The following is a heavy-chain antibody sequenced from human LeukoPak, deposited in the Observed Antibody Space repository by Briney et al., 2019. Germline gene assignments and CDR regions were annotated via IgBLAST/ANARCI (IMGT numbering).Heavy chain of an antibody. D-gene: IGHD1-26*01. V-gene: IGHV5-51*01. CDR2: IYPRDSTT. Sequence: GEPLKISCQGSGYDSGVSFTSHSISWVRQMPGKGLEWMGIIYPRDSTTLYSPSFQGQVTISADTSIHTAYLQWIRLKASDTAMYYCARQLGAEPARFDYWGQGTLVTVSS. CDR3: ARQLGAEPARFDY. CDR1: GYDSGVSFTSHS. J-gene: IGHJ4*02.